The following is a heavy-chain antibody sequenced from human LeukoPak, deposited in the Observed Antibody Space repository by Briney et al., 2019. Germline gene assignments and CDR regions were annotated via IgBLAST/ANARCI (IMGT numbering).Heavy chain of an antibody. J-gene: IGHJ4*02. D-gene: IGHD1-14*01. Sequence: GGSLRLSCAASGFSFTTYWMSWVRQAPGKGLEGVSDISSSGGTIYYADSVKGRFTISRDNAKNSLYLQMNSLRAEDTAVYNCARETGRIFDYWGQGTLVTVSS. CDR3: ARETGRIFDY. V-gene: IGHV3-48*04. CDR1: GFSFTTYW. CDR2: ISSSGGTI.